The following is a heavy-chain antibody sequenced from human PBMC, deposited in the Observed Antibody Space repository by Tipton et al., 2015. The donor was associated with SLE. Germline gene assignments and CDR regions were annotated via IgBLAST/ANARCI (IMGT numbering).Heavy chain of an antibody. J-gene: IGHJ2*01. Sequence: TLSLTCTVSGDSISSGSYYWSWIRQPAGKGLEWIGRIYTSGSTNYNPSLKSRVTMSVDTSKKQFSLKLSSVTAADTAVYYCARGGELGRRYWYFDLWGRGTLVTVSS. V-gene: IGHV4-61*02. D-gene: IGHD7-27*01. CDR3: ARGGELGRRYWYFDL. CDR2: IYTSGST. CDR1: GDSISSGSYY.